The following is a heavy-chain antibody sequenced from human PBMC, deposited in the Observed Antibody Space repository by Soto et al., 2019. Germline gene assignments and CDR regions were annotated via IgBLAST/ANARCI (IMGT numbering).Heavy chain of an antibody. CDR1: GYTFTSYG. V-gene: IGHV1-18*01. CDR2: ISGYNGTT. D-gene: IGHD4-17*01. J-gene: IGHJ4*02. Sequence: QVQLVQSGAEVKKPGASVKVSCKASGYTFTSYGITWVRQAPGQGLEWMGWISGYNGTTNYAQTLQGRVTMTTDTSTGTGYMELRSLRSADTAVYSCARRTTTDIDYWGQGTLVTVSS. CDR3: ARRTTTDIDY.